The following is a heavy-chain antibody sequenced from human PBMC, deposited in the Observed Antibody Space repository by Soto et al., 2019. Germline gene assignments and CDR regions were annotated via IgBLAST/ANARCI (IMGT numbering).Heavy chain of an antibody. CDR3: ARISELYEMAPDY. CDR1: GFPLSTSGMC. Sequence: SGPTLVNPTQTLTLTCTFSGFPLSTSGMCVSWNRQPPGKSLEWLALIDWDVDKYYSTSLKTRLTISKDTSKNQVVLTMTNMDPVDTATYYCARISELYEMAPDYWGQGTLVTVSS. D-gene: IGHD1-26*01. CDR2: IDWDVDK. V-gene: IGHV2-70*01. J-gene: IGHJ4*02.